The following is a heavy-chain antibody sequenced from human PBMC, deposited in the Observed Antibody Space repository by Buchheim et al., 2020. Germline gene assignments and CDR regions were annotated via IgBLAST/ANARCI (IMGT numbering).Heavy chain of an antibody. J-gene: IGHJ4*02. CDR3: TSPTHHYGDYRLGY. CDR2: IRSKANTYAT. D-gene: IGHD4-17*01. Sequence: EVQLVESGGGLVQPGGSLKLSCAASGFTFSGSAMHWVRQASGKGLEWVGRIRSKANTYATAYAASVKGRFTISRDDSKNTAYLQMNSLKTEDTAVYYCTSPTHHYGDYRLGYWGQGTL. V-gene: IGHV3-73*02. CDR1: GFTFSGSA.